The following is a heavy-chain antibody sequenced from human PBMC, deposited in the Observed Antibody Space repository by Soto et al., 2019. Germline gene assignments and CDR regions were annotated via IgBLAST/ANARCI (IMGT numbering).Heavy chain of an antibody. CDR2: IGTAGDT. D-gene: IGHD3-3*01. Sequence: GGSLRLSCAASGFTFSSYDMHWVRQATGKGLEWVSAIGTAGDTYYPGSVKGRFTISRENAKNSLYLQMNSLRAGDTAVYYCARSIGVVTVTNAFDIWGQGTMVTVSS. CDR3: ARSIGVVTVTNAFDI. CDR1: GFTFSSYD. J-gene: IGHJ3*02. V-gene: IGHV3-13*01.